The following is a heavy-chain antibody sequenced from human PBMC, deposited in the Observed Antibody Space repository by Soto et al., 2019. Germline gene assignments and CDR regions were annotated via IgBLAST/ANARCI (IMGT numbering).Heavy chain of an antibody. V-gene: IGHV4-31*03. CDR3: ARDAYYGMDV. CDR1: GGSISSGGYY. Sequence: TSETLSLTCTVSGGSISSGGYYWSWIRQHPGKGLEWIGYIYYSGSTYYNPSLKSRVTISVDTSKNQFSLKLSSVTAADTAVYYCARDAYYGMDVWGQGTTVTVSS. CDR2: IYYSGST. J-gene: IGHJ6*02.